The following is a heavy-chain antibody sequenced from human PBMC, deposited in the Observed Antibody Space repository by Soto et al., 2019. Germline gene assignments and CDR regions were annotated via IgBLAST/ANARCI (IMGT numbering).Heavy chain of an antibody. Sequence: GASVKVSCKASGGTFSSYAISWVRQAPGQGLEWMGGIIPIFGTANYAQKFQGRVTITADESTSTAYMDLSALTSDDTAMYYCARGLGLGDCWGQGTLVTVSS. D-gene: IGHD3-9*01. V-gene: IGHV1-69*13. CDR1: GGTFSSYA. CDR3: ARGLGLGDC. CDR2: IIPIFGTA. J-gene: IGHJ4*02.